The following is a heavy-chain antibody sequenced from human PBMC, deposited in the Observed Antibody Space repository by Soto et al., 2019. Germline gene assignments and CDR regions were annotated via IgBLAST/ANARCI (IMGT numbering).Heavy chain of an antibody. CDR1: GGTFSSLA. CDR2: LVPVFGTA. J-gene: IGHJ4*02. Sequence: QVQLVQSGAEVKKPGSSVKVSCKASGGTFSSLAISWVRQAPGQGLEWMGGLVPVFGTANYAQKFQDRVTITADKSTSTSYMALSSLRSEDTAVYYCARSPGVFDYWGQGTLVTVS. CDR3: ARSPGVFDY. D-gene: IGHD3-10*01. V-gene: IGHV1-69*06.